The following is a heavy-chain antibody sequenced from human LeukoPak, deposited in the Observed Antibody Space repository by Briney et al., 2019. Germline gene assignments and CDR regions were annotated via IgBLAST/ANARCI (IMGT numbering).Heavy chain of an antibody. Sequence: SQTLSLTFAVSGGSFSGYYCSWIRQPPGKWLEWIGEINHSGSTNYNPSLKSRVTISVDTSKNQFSLKLSSVTAADTAVYYCARSPVPSSSWMYYFDYWGQGTLVTVSS. D-gene: IGHD6-13*01. CDR2: INHSGST. J-gene: IGHJ4*02. V-gene: IGHV4-34*01. CDR3: ARSPVPSSSWMYYFDY. CDR1: GGSFSGYY.